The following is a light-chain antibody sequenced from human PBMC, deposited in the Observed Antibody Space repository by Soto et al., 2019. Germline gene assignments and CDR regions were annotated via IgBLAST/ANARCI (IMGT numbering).Light chain of an antibody. CDR2: AAS. J-gene: IGKJ1*01. Sequence: EIVMTQSPATLSVSPGERATLSCRASRSVSSNLAWYQQKPGQAPRLLIYAASNRATGIPARFSGRGSGTDFTLTISSLEPEDFAVYYCRQRSNWPWTFGQGTKVDIK. V-gene: IGKV3-11*01. CDR1: RSVSSN. CDR3: RQRSNWPWT.